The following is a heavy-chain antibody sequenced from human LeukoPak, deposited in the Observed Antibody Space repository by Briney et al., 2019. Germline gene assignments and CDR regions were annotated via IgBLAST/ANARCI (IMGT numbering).Heavy chain of an antibody. CDR2: IKEDGSEK. D-gene: IGHD1-14*01. CDR3: AMNPYFDY. CDR1: GFTFSRYW. Sequence: GGSLRLSCAASGFTFSRYWMSWVRQAPGKGLEWVANIKEDGSEKYFVDSVKGRFTISSDNAKNSVYLQMNSLRAEDTAVYYCAMNPYFDYWGQGTLVTVSS. J-gene: IGHJ4*02. V-gene: IGHV3-7*01.